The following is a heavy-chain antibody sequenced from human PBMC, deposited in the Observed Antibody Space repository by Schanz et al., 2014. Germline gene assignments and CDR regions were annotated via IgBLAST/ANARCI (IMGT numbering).Heavy chain of an antibody. CDR2: ITGSGGTT. CDR1: GFTFSNYA. Sequence: EVQLLESGGGLVQPGGSLRLSCAASGFTFSNYAMSWVRQASGKGLEWVSAITGSGGTTHYADSVKGRFTISRDNSKNTLYLQLNSLRVEDTAKYFCAKDPNLFRDSSGYYYSPFDYWGQGTLVAVSS. V-gene: IGHV3-23*01. J-gene: IGHJ4*02. D-gene: IGHD3-22*01. CDR3: AKDPNLFRDSSGYYYSPFDY.